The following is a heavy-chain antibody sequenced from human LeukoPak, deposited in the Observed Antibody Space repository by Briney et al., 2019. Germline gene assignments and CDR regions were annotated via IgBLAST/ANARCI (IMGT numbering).Heavy chain of an antibody. V-gene: IGHV3-11*01. D-gene: IGHD1-20*01. CDR2: ISSSGRLM. CDR1: GFTFSEYY. Sequence: GGSLRLSCAASGFTFSEYYINWIRQAPGKGLEWVSHISSSGRLMQYADSVRGRFTITRDNAQNFMSLQMNNLKPEDTAVYYCARDTNNGLDVWGRGTTVTVS. J-gene: IGHJ6*02. CDR3: ARDTNNGLDV.